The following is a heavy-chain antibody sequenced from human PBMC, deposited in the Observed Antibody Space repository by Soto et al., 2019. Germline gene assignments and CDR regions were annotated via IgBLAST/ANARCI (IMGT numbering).Heavy chain of an antibody. D-gene: IGHD3-3*01. CDR1: GFTFSKYS. J-gene: IGHJ4*02. CDR2: MSGTTNNI. Sequence: EVQLVESGGDLVQPGGSLRLSCAASGFTFSKYSMNWVRQAPGKGLEWVSYMSGTTNNIYYADSVKGRVTISRDNDKNSLYLQMNRLRDEDTAVYYCARATPGRITILGVLTYFDYWGQGTLVTVSS. V-gene: IGHV3-48*02. CDR3: ARATPGRITILGVLTYFDY.